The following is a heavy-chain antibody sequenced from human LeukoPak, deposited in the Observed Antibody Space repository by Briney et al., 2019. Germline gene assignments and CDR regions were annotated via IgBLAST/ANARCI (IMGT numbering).Heavy chain of an antibody. D-gene: IGHD6-13*01. V-gene: IGHV1-46*01. Sequence: ASVTVSCMASGYSFTSYYMHWVRQAPGQGLEWMGIINPSGGSTSYAQKFQGRVTMTRDTSTSTVYMELSSLRSEDTAVYYCARDGGWQQLGAADYWGQGTLVTVSS. J-gene: IGHJ4*02. CDR1: GYSFTSYY. CDR2: INPSGGST. CDR3: ARDGGWQQLGAADY.